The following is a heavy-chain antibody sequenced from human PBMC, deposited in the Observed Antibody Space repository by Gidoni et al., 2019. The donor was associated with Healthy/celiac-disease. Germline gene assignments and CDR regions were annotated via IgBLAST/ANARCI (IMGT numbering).Heavy chain of an antibody. CDR1: GFTFSSYG. Sequence: QVQLVESGGGVVQPGRSLRLSCQPSGFTFSSYGMQWGRQAPGKGLGWVAVIWYDGSNKYYADSVKGRFTNSRDNSKNTLYLQMNSLRAEDTAVYYCARERAGTPDYWGQGTLVTVSS. J-gene: IGHJ4*02. V-gene: IGHV3-33*01. CDR2: IWYDGSNK. CDR3: ARERAGTPDY. D-gene: IGHD1-1*01.